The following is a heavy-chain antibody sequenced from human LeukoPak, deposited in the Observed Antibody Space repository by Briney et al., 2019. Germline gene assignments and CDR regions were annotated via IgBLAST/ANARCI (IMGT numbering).Heavy chain of an antibody. J-gene: IGHJ4*02. D-gene: IGHD2-15*01. CDR2: IYSGGST. CDR3: AREEYCSGGSCYKGYFDY. Sequence: GGSLRLSCAASGFTVSSDYMSWVRQAPGKGLEWVSVIYSGGSTYYADSVKGRFTISRDNSKNTLYLQMNSLRAEDTAVYYCAREEYCSGGSCYKGYFDYWGQGTLVTVSS. V-gene: IGHV3-53*01. CDR1: GFTVSSDY.